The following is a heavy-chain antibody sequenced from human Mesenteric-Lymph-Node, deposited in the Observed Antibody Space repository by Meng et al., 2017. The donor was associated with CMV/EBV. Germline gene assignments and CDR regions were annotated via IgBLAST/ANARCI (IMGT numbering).Heavy chain of an antibody. D-gene: IGHD2-2*01. V-gene: IGHV3-21*01. Sequence: GESLKISCAASGFTFNNYSMNWVRQAPGKGLEWLSSISSSSSYTYYADSVKGRFAISRDNAKNSLYLQMNSLRAEDTAVYYCAITRPGYCSSTSCPDSYGGFEYWGQGTLVTVSS. CDR1: GFTFNNYS. CDR3: AITRPGYCSSTSCPDSYGGFEY. J-gene: IGHJ4*02. CDR2: ISSSSSYT.